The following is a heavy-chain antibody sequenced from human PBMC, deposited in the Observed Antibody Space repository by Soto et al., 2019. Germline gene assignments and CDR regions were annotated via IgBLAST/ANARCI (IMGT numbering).Heavy chain of an antibody. CDR2: IWYDGSNK. CDR3: ARAVDTHMIIDY. D-gene: IGHD5-18*01. V-gene: IGHV3-33*01. CDR1: GFTFSSYG. Sequence: GRSMRLSCAASGFTFSSYGMHWVRQAPGKGLEWVAVIWYDGSNKYYADSVKGRFTISRDNSKNTLYLQMNSLRAEDTAVYYCARAVDTHMIIDYCGQGTLVTVSS. J-gene: IGHJ4*02.